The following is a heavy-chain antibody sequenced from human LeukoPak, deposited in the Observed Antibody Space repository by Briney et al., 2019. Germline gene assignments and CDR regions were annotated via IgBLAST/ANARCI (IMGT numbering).Heavy chain of an antibody. CDR3: ARDKFCSDTGSCNIGLFDF. J-gene: IGHJ4*02. V-gene: IGHV4-34*01. Sequence: PSETLSLTCGVFGVSFSCYYWTWFRQPPGKGLEWIGQINHRGSSHYNPSLRSRVTISVDTSKTQFSLKLTSVNAADTAVYYCARDKFCSDTGSCNIGLFDFWGQGALVTVSS. CDR2: INHRGSS. CDR1: GVSFSCYY. D-gene: IGHD2-15*01.